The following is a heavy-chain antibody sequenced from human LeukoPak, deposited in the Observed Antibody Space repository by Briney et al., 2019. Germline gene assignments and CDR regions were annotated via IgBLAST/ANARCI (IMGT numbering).Heavy chain of an antibody. CDR2: ITYSGST. V-gene: IGHV4-39*07. Sequence: SETLSLTCTVSGGSITSNSYYWGWIRQPPGKGLEWIGSITYSGSTYYNPSLKRRVIISIDTSKNQFSLKLSSVTAADTAVYYCARERREQLLPPYTRSVTYFDYWGQGTLVTVSS. CDR3: ARERREQLLPPYTRSVTYFDY. J-gene: IGHJ4*02. CDR1: GGSITSNSYY. D-gene: IGHD2-2*01.